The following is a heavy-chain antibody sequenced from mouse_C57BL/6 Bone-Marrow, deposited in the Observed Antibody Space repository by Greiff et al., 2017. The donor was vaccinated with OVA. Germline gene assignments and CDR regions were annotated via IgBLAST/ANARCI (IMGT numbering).Heavy chain of an antibody. CDR1: GFTFTDYY. CDR2: IRNKANGYTT. J-gene: IGHJ4*01. Sequence: VQLQQSGGGLVQPGGSLSLSCAASGFTFTDYYMSWVRQPPGKALEWLGFIRNKANGYTTEYSASVKGRFTISRDNSQSILYLQMNALRAEDSATYYCARFAVHMDYWGQGTSVTVSS. V-gene: IGHV7-3*01. CDR3: ARFAVHMDY. D-gene: IGHD6-1*01.